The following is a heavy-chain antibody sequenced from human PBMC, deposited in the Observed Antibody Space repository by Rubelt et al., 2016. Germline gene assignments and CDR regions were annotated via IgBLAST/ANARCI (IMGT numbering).Heavy chain of an antibody. J-gene: IGHJ4*02. Sequence: QLGMRGGGLVQPGGSLRLSCAASGFTFSSYSMNWVRQAPGKGLEWISYINYKGSTISYADSVKGRFTISRDNAKNSLFLPMNSLRADDTAVYYCATTLHDFGEYDAVNWGQGTLVTVSS. CDR1: GFTFSSYS. CDR3: ATTLHDFGEYDAVN. CDR2: INYKGSTI. V-gene: IGHV3-48*04. D-gene: IGHD4-17*01.